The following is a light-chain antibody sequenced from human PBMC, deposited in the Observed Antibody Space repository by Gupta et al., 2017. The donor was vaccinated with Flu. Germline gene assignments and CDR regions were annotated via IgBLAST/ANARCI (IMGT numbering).Light chain of an antibody. Sequence: SYVLTQPPSVSVAPGQTARITCGGNNIRSKTVHWYQQKPGQAPVLVVCDDSDRPSGIPERFSGSNSGNTATLIISRVEAGGEADYYCQLWDSSSDHVVFGGGTKLTVL. CDR2: DDS. CDR1: NIRSKT. CDR3: QLWDSSSDHVV. V-gene: IGLV3-21*02. J-gene: IGLJ2*01.